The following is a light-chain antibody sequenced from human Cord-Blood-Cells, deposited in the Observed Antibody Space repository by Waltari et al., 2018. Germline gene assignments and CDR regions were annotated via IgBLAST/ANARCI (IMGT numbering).Light chain of an antibody. CDR2: DVS. CDR3: SSYTSSSTYV. J-gene: IGLJ1*01. CDR1: SSDVGGYNY. Sequence: QSALTQPASVSGSPGQSITIPCTGTSSDVGGYNYVSWYQQHPGKAPKLMIYDVSNRPSGLSNRFSGSKSGNTASLTISVLQAEDEADYYCSSYTSSSTYVFGTGTKVTVL. V-gene: IGLV2-14*03.